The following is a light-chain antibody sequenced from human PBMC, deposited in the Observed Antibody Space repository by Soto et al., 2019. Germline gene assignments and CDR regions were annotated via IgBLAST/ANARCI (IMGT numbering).Light chain of an antibody. V-gene: IGKV3-20*01. CDR1: QSVSSNY. J-gene: IGKJ2*01. CDR2: GAS. CDR3: QQYGRSPMFT. Sequence: EIVLTQSPGTLSLSPGERATLSCMAGQSVSSNYLAWYQQKPGQAPRLLIYGASRGAAGIPDRFIGSGSGTDFTLTINRLEPEDFAVYFCQQYGRSPMFTFGQGTKLEIK.